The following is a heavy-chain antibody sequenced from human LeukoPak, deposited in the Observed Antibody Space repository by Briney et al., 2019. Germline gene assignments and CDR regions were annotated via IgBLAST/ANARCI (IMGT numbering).Heavy chain of an antibody. V-gene: IGHV3-30*04. D-gene: IGHD1-26*01. CDR2: ISYDGSNK. CDR3: ARLSASSYGKYYFDY. CDR1: GFTFSSYA. Sequence: GRSLRLSCAASGFTFSSYAMHWVRQAPGKGLEWVAVISYDGSNKYYADSVKGRFTISRDNAKNSLFLHMSSLRAGDTAVYYCARLSASSYGKYYFDYWGQGALVTVSS. J-gene: IGHJ4*02.